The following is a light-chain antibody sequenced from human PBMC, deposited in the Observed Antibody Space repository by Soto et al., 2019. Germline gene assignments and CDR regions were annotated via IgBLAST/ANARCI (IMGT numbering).Light chain of an antibody. J-gene: IGLJ2*01. CDR1: SASVLTSYY. CDR2: STN. Sequence: QTVVSQEPSFSVSPGETVTLTCGLTSASVLTSYYPSWYQQTPGQAPRTLIYSTNIRSSGVPDRFSGSILGNKAALTITGAQADDESDYYCALYVGSGTVVFGGGTKVNVL. V-gene: IGLV8-61*01. CDR3: ALYVGSGTVV.